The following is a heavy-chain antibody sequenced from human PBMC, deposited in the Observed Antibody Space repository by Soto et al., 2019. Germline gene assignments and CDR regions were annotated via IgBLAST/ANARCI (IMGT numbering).Heavy chain of an antibody. CDR3: AHVEYSSDRWCFFDY. J-gene: IGHJ4*02. D-gene: IGHD2-8*01. V-gene: IGHV2-5*02. CDR2: IYWDDGK. CDR1: GFSLNASGAR. Sequence: SGPTLVNPTRPLTLTCTLSGFSLNASGARVGWIRQPPGKALEWLALIYWDDGKRYSPSLKNRLTVTKDTLNNQVVLTMTNMDPADTGTYYCAHVEYSSDRWCFFDYCQQGTLVTVSS.